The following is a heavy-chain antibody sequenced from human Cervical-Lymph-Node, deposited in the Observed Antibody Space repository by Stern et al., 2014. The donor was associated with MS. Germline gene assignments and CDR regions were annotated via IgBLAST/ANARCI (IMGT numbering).Heavy chain of an antibody. CDR3: ASGLIPRDHYNYYGMDV. CDR1: GGTFSSNG. V-gene: IGHV1-69*06. D-gene: IGHD3-10*01. J-gene: IGHJ6*02. Sequence: QVQLVPSGAEVKKPGSSVKVSCKASGGTFSSNGFSWVRQAPGQGLEWVGGIIPIFGTTNYAEQFQGRVTITADTSTSTAYMDLSSLRSEDTAVYYCASGLIPRDHYNYYGMDVWGQGTAVTVSS. CDR2: IIPIFGTT.